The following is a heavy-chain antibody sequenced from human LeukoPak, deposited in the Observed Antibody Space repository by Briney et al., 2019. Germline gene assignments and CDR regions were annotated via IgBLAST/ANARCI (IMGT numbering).Heavy chain of an antibody. Sequence: PGESLRLSCAASGLTFSSHWMSWFRQAPGKGLEWVANIKQDGSEKYYVASVKGRFTISRENAKNSLYLQMNSLRVDDTAVYFCASGGGWVFDNWGQGTLVTVSA. D-gene: IGHD6-19*01. V-gene: IGHV3-7*01. CDR3: ASGGGWVFDN. CDR2: IKQDGSEK. J-gene: IGHJ4*02. CDR1: GLTFSSHW.